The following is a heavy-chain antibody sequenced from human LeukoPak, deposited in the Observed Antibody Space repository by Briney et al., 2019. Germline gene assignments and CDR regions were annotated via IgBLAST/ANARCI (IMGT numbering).Heavy chain of an antibody. CDR3: ARESGTITMIVANWFDP. CDR1: GDSVSSNSAA. V-gene: IGHV6-1*01. Sequence: SQTLSLTCAISGDSVSSNSAAWNWIRQSPSRGLEWLGRTYYRSKWYNDYAVSVKSRITINPDTSKNQFSLQLNSVTPEDTAVYYCARESGTITMIVANWFDPWGQGTLVTVSS. D-gene: IGHD3-22*01. J-gene: IGHJ5*02. CDR2: TYYRSKWYN.